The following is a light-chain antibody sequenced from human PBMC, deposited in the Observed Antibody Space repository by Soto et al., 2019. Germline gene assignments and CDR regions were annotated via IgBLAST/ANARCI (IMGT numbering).Light chain of an antibody. CDR3: QQYNKWPPGT. V-gene: IGKV3-15*01. Sequence: EIVLTQSPGTLSLSPGERATLSCRASQSVSNNYLAWYQQKPGQAPRLLMYDASTRATGIPARFNGSGSGTEFTLIISSLQSEDFAVYYCQQYNKWPPGTFGQGTKVDIK. J-gene: IGKJ1*01. CDR2: DAS. CDR1: QSVSNN.